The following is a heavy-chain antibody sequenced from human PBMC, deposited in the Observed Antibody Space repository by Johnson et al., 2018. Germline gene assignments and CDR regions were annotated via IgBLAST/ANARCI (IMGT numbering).Heavy chain of an antibody. CDR1: GFTFSSYG. Sequence: QVQLVESGGGVVQPGRSLRLSCAASGFTFSSYGMHWVRQAPGKGLEWVAVIWYDGSNKYYADSVKGRFTISRDNSKNTLYLQMNSLRAEDTAVYYCAREGIVGATYYYYGMDVWGQGTMVTVSS. V-gene: IGHV3-33*01. D-gene: IGHD1-26*01. J-gene: IGHJ6*02. CDR3: AREGIVGATYYYYGMDV. CDR2: IWYDGSNK.